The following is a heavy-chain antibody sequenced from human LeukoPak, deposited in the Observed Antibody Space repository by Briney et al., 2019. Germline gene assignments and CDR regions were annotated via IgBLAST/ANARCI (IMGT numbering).Heavy chain of an antibody. V-gene: IGHV1-69*05. CDR3: ARSRDCSSTSCLPFDY. D-gene: IGHD2-2*01. CDR1: GGTFCSYA. Sequence: ASVKVSCKASGGTFCSYAISWVRQAPGQGLEWMGGIIPIFGTANYAQKFQGRVTITTDESTSTAYMELSSLRSEDTAVYYCARSRDCSSTSCLPFDYWGQGTLVTVSS. J-gene: IGHJ4*02. CDR2: IIPIFGTA.